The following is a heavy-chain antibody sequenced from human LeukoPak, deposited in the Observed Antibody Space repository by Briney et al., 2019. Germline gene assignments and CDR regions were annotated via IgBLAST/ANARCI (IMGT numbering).Heavy chain of an antibody. CDR2: IIPIFGTA. CDR3: ARTGLRRAYYYYYMDV. CDR1: GGTFSSYA. D-gene: IGHD5-24*01. Sequence: SVKVSCKASGGTFSSYAISWVRQPPGQGLEWMGGIIPIFGTANYAQKFQGRVTITTDESTSTAYMELSSLRSEDTAVYYCARTGLRRAYYYYYMDVWGKGTTVTVSS. J-gene: IGHJ6*03. V-gene: IGHV1-69*05.